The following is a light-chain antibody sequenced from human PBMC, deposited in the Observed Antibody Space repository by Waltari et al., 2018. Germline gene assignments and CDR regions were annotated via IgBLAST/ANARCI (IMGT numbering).Light chain of an antibody. CDR2: WAS. V-gene: IGKV4-1*01. J-gene: IGKJ1*01. CDR3: QQYYRSRT. Sequence: DIVMTQSPASLAVSGGAGATINCKSSQSVLYSSNNKNYLAWYQQKPGQPPKLLIRWASTRESGVPDRFSGSGSGTDFTLTISSLQAEDVAVYYCQQYYRSRTFGQGTRVEIK. CDR1: QSVLYSSNNKNY.